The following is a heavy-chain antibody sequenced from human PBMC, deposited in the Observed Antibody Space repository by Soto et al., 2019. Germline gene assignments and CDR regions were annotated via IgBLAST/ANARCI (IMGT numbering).Heavy chain of an antibody. CDR2: INPNSGGT. V-gene: IGHV1-2*04. J-gene: IGHJ3*02. Sequence: ASVKVSCKASGYTFTGYYMHWVRQAPGQGLEWMGWINPNSGGTNYAQKFQGWVTMTRDTSISTAYMELSRLRSDDTAVYYCARTITIFGVVTYGFDIWSQGTMVTVSS. CDR3: ARTITIFGVVTYGFDI. CDR1: GYTFTGYY. D-gene: IGHD3-3*01.